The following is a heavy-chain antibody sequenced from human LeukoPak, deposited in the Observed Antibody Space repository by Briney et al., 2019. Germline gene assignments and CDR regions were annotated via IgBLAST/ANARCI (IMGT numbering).Heavy chain of an antibody. CDR3: AKVGGVVIPGSY. Sequence: PGGSLRLSCAASGFTFSSYWMHWVRQAPGKGLVWVSRINIDGTTTNYADSVKGRFTISRDNSKNTLYLQMNSLRAEDTAVYFCAKVGGVVIPGSYWGQGTLVTISS. CDR2: INIDGTTT. D-gene: IGHD3-3*01. V-gene: IGHV3-74*01. J-gene: IGHJ4*02. CDR1: GFTFSSYW.